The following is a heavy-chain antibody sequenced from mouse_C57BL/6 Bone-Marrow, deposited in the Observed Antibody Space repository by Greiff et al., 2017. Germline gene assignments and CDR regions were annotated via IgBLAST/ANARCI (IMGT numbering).Heavy chain of an antibody. D-gene: IGHD2-2*01. CDR2: ISYDGSN. V-gene: IGHV3-6*01. CDR3: ARGSRRLYYYAMDY. CDR1: GYSITSGYY. Sequence: VKLQESGPGLVKPSQSLSLTCSVTGYSITSGYYWNWIRQFPGNKLEWMGYISYDGSNNYNPSLKNRISITRDTSKNQFFLKLNSVTTEDTATYYCARGSRRLYYYAMDYWGQGTSVTVSS. J-gene: IGHJ4*01.